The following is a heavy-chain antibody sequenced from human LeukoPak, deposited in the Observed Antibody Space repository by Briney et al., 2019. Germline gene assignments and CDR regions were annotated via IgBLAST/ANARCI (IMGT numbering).Heavy chain of an antibody. J-gene: IGHJ4*02. CDR1: GFIFSSYL. D-gene: IGHD2/OR15-2a*01. CDR3: ARANSLGY. V-gene: IGHV3-7*01. Sequence: GGSLRLSCAASGFIFSSYLMSLVRQAPGKGLEWVANIKHDGSEKYYVDSVKGRFTISRDNAKDSLYLQMNSLRAQDTAVYYCARANSLGYWGQGTLVTVSS. CDR2: IKHDGSEK.